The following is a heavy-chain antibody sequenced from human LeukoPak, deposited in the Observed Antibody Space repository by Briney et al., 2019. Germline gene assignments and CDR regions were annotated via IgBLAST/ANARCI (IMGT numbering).Heavy chain of an antibody. CDR3: ARLPGDSGGCSEDY. Sequence: SVKVSCKASGGTFSSYAISWVRQAPGQGLEWMGRIIPIFGIANYAQKFQGRVTITADKSTSTAYMELSSLRSEDTAVYYCARLPGDSGGCSEDYWGQGTLVIVSS. J-gene: IGHJ4*02. CDR2: IIPIFGIA. V-gene: IGHV1-69*04. D-gene: IGHD6-19*01. CDR1: GGTFSSYA.